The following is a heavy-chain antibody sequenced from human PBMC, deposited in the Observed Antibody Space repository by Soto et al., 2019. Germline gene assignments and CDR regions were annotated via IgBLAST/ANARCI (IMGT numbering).Heavy chain of an antibody. CDR3: ARMATFGSLNWFDP. Sequence: ASVKVSCKASGYSFTNNDVTWVRQATGQGLEWMGWMNPGSGDTGYAQKFQGRVTMTRDISIATAYMELSSLRSDDTAIYYCARMATFGSLNWFDPWGQGTLVTV. V-gene: IGHV1-8*01. J-gene: IGHJ5*02. CDR1: GYSFTNND. CDR2: MNPGSGDT. D-gene: IGHD3-16*01.